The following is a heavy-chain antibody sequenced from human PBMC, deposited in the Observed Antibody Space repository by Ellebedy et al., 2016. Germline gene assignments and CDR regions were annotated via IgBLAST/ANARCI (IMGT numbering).Heavy chain of an antibody. V-gene: IGHV1-18*01. CDR2: VSTYNGDT. D-gene: IGHD6-19*01. CDR1: GYSFAMYA. CDR3: ARDSPAVAVAPLEY. Sequence: ASVKVSCKASGYSFAMYAINWVRQAPGQGPEWMAWVSTYNGDTNYAQKFQDRVTLTTDTSTDTAYMELRSLRSDDTAVYYCARDSPAVAVAPLEYWGQGTLVTVSS. J-gene: IGHJ4*02.